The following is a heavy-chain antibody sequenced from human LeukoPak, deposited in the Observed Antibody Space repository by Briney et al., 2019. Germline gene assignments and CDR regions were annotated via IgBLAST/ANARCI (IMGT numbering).Heavy chain of an antibody. D-gene: IGHD2/OR15-2a*01. V-gene: IGHV4-59*12. CDR1: GGSISSYY. Sequence: PSETLSLTCTVSGGSISSYYWSWIRQPPGKGLEWIGYIYYSGSTNYNPSLKSRVTISVDTSKNQFSLKLSSVTAADTAVYYCARVGPDYFDYNWFDPWGQGTLVTVSS. CDR3: ARVGPDYFDYNWFDP. CDR2: IYYSGST. J-gene: IGHJ5*02.